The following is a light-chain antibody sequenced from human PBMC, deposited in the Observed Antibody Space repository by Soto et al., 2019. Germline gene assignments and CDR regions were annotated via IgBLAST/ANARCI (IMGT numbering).Light chain of an antibody. Sequence: EIVLTQSPGTLSLSPGERSTLSCRASQSFSNNYLAWYQQKPGQAPRLLIYAASTRATGIPARFSGSGSGTEFTLTISSLQSEDFAVYYCQQYNNWPPWTFGHGTKVDI. CDR3: QQYNNWPPWT. CDR1: QSFSNN. J-gene: IGKJ1*01. CDR2: AAS. V-gene: IGKV3-15*01.